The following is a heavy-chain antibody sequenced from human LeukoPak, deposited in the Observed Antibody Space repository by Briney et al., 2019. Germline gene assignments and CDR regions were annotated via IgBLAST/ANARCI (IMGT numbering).Heavy chain of an antibody. V-gene: IGHV5-51*01. CDR3: ARHLISDSSGFYYFYYFDY. CDR1: GYSFTTYW. CDR2: IYPGESDT. J-gene: IGHJ4*02. D-gene: IGHD3-22*01. Sequence: GESLNISSKGSGYSFTTYWIGWVRQMPGKGLEWMGIIYPGESDTRYSPSFQGQVTISADKSISTAYLQWSSLKASDTAMYYCARHLISDSSGFYYFYYFDYWGQGTPVTVSS.